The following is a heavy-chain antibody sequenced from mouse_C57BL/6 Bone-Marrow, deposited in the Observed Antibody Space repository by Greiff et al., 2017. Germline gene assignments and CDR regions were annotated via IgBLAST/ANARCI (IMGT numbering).Heavy chain of an antibody. CDR2: IYPGSGST. CDR1: GYTFTSYW. CDR3: ASREYYGSSHWYFDV. J-gene: IGHJ1*03. V-gene: IGHV1-55*01. Sequence: VQLQQPGAELVKPGASVKMSCKASGYTFTSYWITWVKQRPGQGLEWIGDIYPGSGSTNYNEKFKSKATLTVDTSSSTAYMQLSSLTSEDSAVYYCASREYYGSSHWYFDVWGTGTTVTVSS. D-gene: IGHD1-1*01.